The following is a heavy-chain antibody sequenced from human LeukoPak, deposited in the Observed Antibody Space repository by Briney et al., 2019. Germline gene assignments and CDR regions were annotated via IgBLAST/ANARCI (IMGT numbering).Heavy chain of an antibody. Sequence: PGGSLRLSCAASGFTFDDYAMHWVRHAPGKGLEWVSGISWNSGSIGYADSVKGRFTISRDNAKNSLYLQMNSLRAEDTAVYYCAKGDLGAAHFDYWGQGTLVTVSS. CDR2: ISWNSGSI. CDR1: GFTFDDYA. D-gene: IGHD3-16*01. V-gene: IGHV3-9*01. J-gene: IGHJ4*02. CDR3: AKGDLGAAHFDY.